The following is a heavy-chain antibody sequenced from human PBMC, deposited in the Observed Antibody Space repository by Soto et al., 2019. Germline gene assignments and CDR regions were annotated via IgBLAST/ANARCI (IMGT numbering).Heavy chain of an antibody. J-gene: IGHJ6*02. CDR2: FDPEDGET. D-gene: IGHD2-2*01. CDR1: GYTPTEFF. Sequence: ASMKVSLKGSGYTPTEFFMHRVRQAPGKGLEWMGGFDPEDGETIYAQKFQGRVTMTEDTSTDTAYMELSSLRSEDTAVYYCATRRRPAARMKMDVWGQGTTVTVSS. CDR3: ATRRRPAARMKMDV. V-gene: IGHV1-24*01.